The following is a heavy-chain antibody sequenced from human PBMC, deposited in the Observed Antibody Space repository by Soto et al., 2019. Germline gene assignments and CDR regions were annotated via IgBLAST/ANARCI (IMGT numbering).Heavy chain of an antibody. J-gene: IGHJ4*02. Sequence: QITLKESGPTLVKPTQTLTLTCTFSGFSLRTSGVGVGWIRQPPGKALEWLALIYWDNDKRYSPSLRSRLTITEDTSKNQVGPTVAHVDPLDTATDYCAHTYETPWRNFGYWAQGILVTVSS. CDR3: AHTYETPWRNFGY. CDR2: IYWDNDK. CDR1: GFSLRTSGVG. V-gene: IGHV2-5*02. D-gene: IGHD3-3*02.